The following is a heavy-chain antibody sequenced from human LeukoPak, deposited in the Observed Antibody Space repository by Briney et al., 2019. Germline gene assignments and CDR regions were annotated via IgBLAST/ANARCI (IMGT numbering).Heavy chain of an antibody. D-gene: IGHD1-26*01. V-gene: IGHV3-21*04. Sequence: PGGSLRLSCAASGFTFSSYSMNWVRQAPGKGLEWVSSISSSSSYIYYADSVKGRFTISRDNAKNSLYLQMNSLRAEDTAVYYCAKDSGSYYEAEDEYFQHWGQGTLVTVSS. CDR3: AKDSGSYYEAEDEYFQH. CDR1: GFTFSSYS. J-gene: IGHJ1*01. CDR2: ISSSSSYI.